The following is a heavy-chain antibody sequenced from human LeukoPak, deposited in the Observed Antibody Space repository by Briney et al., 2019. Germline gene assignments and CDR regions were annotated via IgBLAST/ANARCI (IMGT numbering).Heavy chain of an antibody. CDR1: GGTFSSYA. V-gene: IGHV1-69*13. CDR3: ARGGGVPAATSPYYYYYMDV. Sequence: SVKVSCKASGGTFSSYAISWVRQAPGQGLEWMGGIIPIFGTANYAQKFQGRVTITADESTSTAYMELSSLRDEDTAVYYCARGGGVPAATSPYYYYYMDVWGKGTTVTVSS. D-gene: IGHD2-2*01. J-gene: IGHJ6*03. CDR2: IIPIFGTA.